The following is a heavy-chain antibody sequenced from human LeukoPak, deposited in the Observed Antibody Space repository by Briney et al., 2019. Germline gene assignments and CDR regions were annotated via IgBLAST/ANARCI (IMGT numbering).Heavy chain of an antibody. V-gene: IGHV1-18*01. D-gene: IGHD3-22*01. CDR3: ATDQTYYYDSSGYG. Sequence: VASVKVSCKASGYTFTSYGFSWVRQAPGQGLEWMGWISAYNGNTNYAQKLQGRVTMTTDTSTSTAYMELRSLRSDDTAVYYCATDQTYYYDSSGYGWGQGTLVAVSS. CDR1: GYTFTSYG. CDR2: ISAYNGNT. J-gene: IGHJ4*02.